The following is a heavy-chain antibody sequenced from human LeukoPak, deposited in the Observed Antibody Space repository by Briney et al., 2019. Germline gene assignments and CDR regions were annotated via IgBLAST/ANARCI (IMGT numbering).Heavy chain of an antibody. CDR3: ASIDL. CDR2: IYYSGST. Sequence: ASETLSLTCTVSGVSISSSSYYWGWIRQPPGKGLEWIGSIYYSGSTYYNPSLKSRVTISVDTSKNQFSLKLSSVTAADTAVYYCASIDLWGRGTLVTVSS. J-gene: IGHJ2*01. CDR1: GVSISSSSYY. V-gene: IGHV4-39*01.